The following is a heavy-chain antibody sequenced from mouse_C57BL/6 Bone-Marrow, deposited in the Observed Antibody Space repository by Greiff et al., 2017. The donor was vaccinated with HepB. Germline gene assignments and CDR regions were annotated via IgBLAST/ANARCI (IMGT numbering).Heavy chain of an antibody. D-gene: IGHD3-2*02. CDR2: IYPRSGNT. CDR3: ARADSSGYGAY. V-gene: IGHV1-81*01. CDR1: GYTFTSYG. J-gene: IGHJ3*01. Sequence: LVESGAELARPGASVKLSCKASGYTFTSYGISWVKQSTGQGLEWIGEIYPRSGNTYYNEKFKGKATLTADKSSSTAYMELRSLTSEDSAVYFCARADSSGYGAYWGQGTLVTVSA.